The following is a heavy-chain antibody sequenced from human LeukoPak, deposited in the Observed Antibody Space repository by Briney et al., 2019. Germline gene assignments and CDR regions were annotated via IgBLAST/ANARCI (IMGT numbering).Heavy chain of an antibody. V-gene: IGHV1-2*02. D-gene: IGHD4-17*01. J-gene: IGHJ3*02. Sequence: GASVKVSCKASGYTFTNYGISWVRQAPGQGLEWMGWINPNSGGTNYAQKFQGRVTMTRDTSISTAYMELSRLRSDDTAVYYCARSITVFDAFDIWGQGTMVTVSS. CDR2: INPNSGGT. CDR1: GYTFTNYG. CDR3: ARSITVFDAFDI.